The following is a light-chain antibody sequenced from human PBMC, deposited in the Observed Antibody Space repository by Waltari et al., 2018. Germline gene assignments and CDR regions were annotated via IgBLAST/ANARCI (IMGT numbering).Light chain of an antibody. CDR3: LQLDNFPLT. CDR2: EDT. Sequence: ETTLMQSPAFMSATTGDNVNISFKASQDIDDGMNWYQQKPEEAAIFIIQEDTTLIPGIPPRFSGSEYGTDCTLTSNNIESEDSAYYICLQLDNFPLTFGQGTKVEIK. V-gene: IGKV5-2*01. CDR1: QDIDDG. J-gene: IGKJ1*01.